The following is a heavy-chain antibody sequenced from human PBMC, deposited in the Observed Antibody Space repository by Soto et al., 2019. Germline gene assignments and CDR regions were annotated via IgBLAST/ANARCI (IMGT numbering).Heavy chain of an antibody. CDR2: ISRNGGST. Sequence: EVQLVESGGGLVQPGGSLRLSCAASGFTFSSYAMHWVRQAPGKGLEYVSGISRNGGSTYYANSVKGRFTISRDNSKSTLYLQVGSLRAEDMAVYYCARSGLPFDYLGQGTLVTVSS. D-gene: IGHD2-21*02. CDR3: ARSGLPFDY. V-gene: IGHV3-64*01. J-gene: IGHJ4*02. CDR1: GFTFSSYA.